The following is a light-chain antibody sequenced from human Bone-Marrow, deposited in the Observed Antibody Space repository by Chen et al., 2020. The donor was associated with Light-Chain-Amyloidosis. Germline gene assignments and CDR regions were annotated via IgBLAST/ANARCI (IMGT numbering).Light chain of an antibody. CDR1: SSDVGGDNH. J-gene: IGLJ1*01. V-gene: IGLV2-14*01. Sequence: QSALTQPASLSGSPGQSLTISCTGTSSDVGGDNHVSWYQQHPDKAPKLMIYEVTNRPSWVPDRFSGSKSDNTASLTISGLQTEDEADFCSSYTITNTLVFGSGTRVTVL. CDR3: SSYTITNTLV. CDR2: EVT.